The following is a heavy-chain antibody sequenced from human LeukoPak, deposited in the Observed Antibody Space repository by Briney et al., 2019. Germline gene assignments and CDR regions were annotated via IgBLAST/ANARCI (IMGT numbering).Heavy chain of an antibody. Sequence: PGGSLRLSCAASGFTFSSHVISWVRQTPGKGLEWVSAISTSSGRTYYADSVKGRFTISRDNAKNSLYLQMNSLRAEDTAVYYCARDTMVGRGNWFDPWGQGTLVTVSS. V-gene: IGHV3-23*01. CDR3: ARDTMVGRGNWFDP. J-gene: IGHJ5*02. CDR1: GFTFSSHV. CDR2: ISTSSGRT. D-gene: IGHD3-10*01.